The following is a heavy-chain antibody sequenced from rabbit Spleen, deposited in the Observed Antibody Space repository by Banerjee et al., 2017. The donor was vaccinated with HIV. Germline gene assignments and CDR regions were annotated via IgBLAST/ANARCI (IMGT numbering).Heavy chain of an antibody. CDR2: IDLLFGTT. CDR1: GFSFSNKAV. J-gene: IGHJ4*01. CDR3: VRDLTGVIGWNFYL. D-gene: IGHD1-1*01. Sequence: QSLEESGGDLVKPGGSLTLTCTASGFSFSNKAVMCWVRQAPGKGLEWIGYIDLLFGTTYYANWVNGRFTISSHNAQNTLYLQLHSLIAADTATYFCVRDLTGVIGWNFYLWGPGTLVTVS. V-gene: IGHV1S40*01.